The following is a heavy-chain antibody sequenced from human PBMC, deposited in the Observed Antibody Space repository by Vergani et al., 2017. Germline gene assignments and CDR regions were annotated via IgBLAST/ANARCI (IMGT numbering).Heavy chain of an antibody. J-gene: IGHJ4*02. CDR2: IIPILGIA. D-gene: IGHD1-26*01. CDR3: AREQPGGRVDY. CDR1: GGTFSSYT. Sequence: QVQLVQSGAEVKKPGSSVKVSCKASGGTFSSYTISWVRQAPGQGLEGMGRIIPILGIANYAQKFQGRVTITADKSTSTAYMELSSLRSEDTAVYYCAREQPGGRVDYWGQGTLVTVAS. V-gene: IGHV1-69*08.